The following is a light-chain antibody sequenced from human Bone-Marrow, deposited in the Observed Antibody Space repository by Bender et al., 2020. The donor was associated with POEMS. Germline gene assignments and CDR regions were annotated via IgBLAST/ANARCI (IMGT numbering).Light chain of an antibody. V-gene: IGLV2-11*01. CDR3: SSYAGSSTVV. CDR2: EVS. CDR1: SSDVGAYNY. Sequence: QSALTQPRSVSGSPGQSVTISCTGTSSDVGAYNYVSWYQQHPGKAPKLMIYEVSKRPSGVPDRFSGSKSGNTASLTVAGLLAEDESDYYCSSYAGSSTVVFGGGTKLTVL. J-gene: IGLJ2*01.